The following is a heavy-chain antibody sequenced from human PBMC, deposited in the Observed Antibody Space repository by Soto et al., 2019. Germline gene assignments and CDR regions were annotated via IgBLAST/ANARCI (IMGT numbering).Heavy chain of an antibody. D-gene: IGHD6-13*01. CDR1: GGSFSGYY. V-gene: IGHV4-34*01. Sequence: SETLSLTCAVYGGSFSGYYWSWIRQPPGKGLEWIGEINHSGSTNYNPSLKSRVTISVDTSKDQFSLKLSSVTAADTAVYYCARGSSARDYWGQGTLVTVSS. CDR3: ARGSSARDY. CDR2: INHSGST. J-gene: IGHJ4*02.